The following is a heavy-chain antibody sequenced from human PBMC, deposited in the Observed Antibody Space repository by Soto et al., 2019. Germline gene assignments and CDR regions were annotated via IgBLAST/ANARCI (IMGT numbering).Heavy chain of an antibody. CDR1: GGSCSGYD. V-gene: IGHV4-34*01. D-gene: IGHD2-15*01. J-gene: IGHJ4*02. CDR3: WRAAPRYCGGGSCYPGGAY. CDR2: INHSGST. Sequence: SETLSLTCAVEGGSCSGYDGSWIRQPPGKGLEWIGEINHSGSTNYNPSLKSRVTISVDTSKNQFSLKLSSVTAADTAVYYCWRAAPRYCGGGSCYPGGAYWGKGTRVPVSS.